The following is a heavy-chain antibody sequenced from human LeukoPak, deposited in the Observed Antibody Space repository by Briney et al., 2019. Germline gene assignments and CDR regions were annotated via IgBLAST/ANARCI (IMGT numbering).Heavy chain of an antibody. V-gene: IGHV3-53*01. CDR1: GFAVSSSY. CDR3: ARSADYGDYIDH. CDR2: VYSGGST. D-gene: IGHD4-17*01. J-gene: IGHJ4*02. Sequence: GGSLRLSCAASGFAVSSSYMSRVHQAPGKGLDWVSIVYSGGSTYYADSVKGRFTISRDNSKNTLNLQMSGLRAEDTAVYYCARSADYGDYIDHWGQGTLVIVSS.